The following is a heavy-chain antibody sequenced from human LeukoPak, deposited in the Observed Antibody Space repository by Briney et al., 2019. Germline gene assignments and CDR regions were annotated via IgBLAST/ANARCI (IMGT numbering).Heavy chain of an antibody. CDR3: ASSGYSSGWGAFDI. CDR2: IYHSGST. D-gene: IGHD6-19*01. CDR1: GGSFSGYS. V-gene: IGHV4-30-2*01. Sequence: PSETLSLTCAVYGGSFSGYSWSWIRQPPGKGLEWIGYIYHSGSTYYNPSLKSRVTISVDRSKNQFSLKLSSVTAADTAVYYCASSGYSSGWGAFDIWGQGTMVTVSS. J-gene: IGHJ3*02.